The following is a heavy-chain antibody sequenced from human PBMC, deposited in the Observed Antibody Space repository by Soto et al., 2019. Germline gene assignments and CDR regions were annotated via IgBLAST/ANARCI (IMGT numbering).Heavy chain of an antibody. CDR1: GGSISGNRYY. CDR2: ISYSGST. D-gene: IGHD1-1*01. Sequence: SETLSLTCSVSGGSISGNRYYWGWIRQPPGKGLEWIGSIYYSGSISYSGSTHYNPSLKSRATISVDTSKNQFSLKLNSVTAADTAVYYCASGGTINSPDFDYWGQGTLVT. V-gene: IGHV4-39*01. CDR3: ASGGTINSPDFDY. J-gene: IGHJ4*02.